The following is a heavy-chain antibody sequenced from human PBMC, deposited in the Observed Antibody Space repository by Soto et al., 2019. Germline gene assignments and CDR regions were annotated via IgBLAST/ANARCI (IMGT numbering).Heavy chain of an antibody. CDR1: GFTFSSYG. Sequence: GGSLRLSCAASGFTFSSYGMHWVRQAPGKGLEWVAVISYDGSNKYYADSVKGRFTISRDNSKNTLYLQMNSLRAEDTAVYYCAKDARFGEFGYYFDYWGQGTLVTVSS. D-gene: IGHD3-10*01. V-gene: IGHV3-30*18. J-gene: IGHJ4*02. CDR2: ISYDGSNK. CDR3: AKDARFGEFGYYFDY.